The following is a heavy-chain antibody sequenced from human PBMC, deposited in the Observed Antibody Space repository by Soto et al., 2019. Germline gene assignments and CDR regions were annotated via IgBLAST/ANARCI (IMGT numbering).Heavy chain of an antibody. J-gene: IGHJ6*02. D-gene: IGHD4-4*01. CDR1: GYSFTSYW. V-gene: IGHV5-10-1*01. CDR2: IDPSDSYT. CDR3: ARPTPLDDYKYYYYYYGMDV. Sequence: PGESLKISCKGSGYSFTSYWISWVRQMPGEGLEWMGRIDPSDSYTNYSPSFQGHVTISADKSISTAYLQWSSLKASDTAMYYCARPTPLDDYKYYYYYYGMDVWGQGTTVTVSS.